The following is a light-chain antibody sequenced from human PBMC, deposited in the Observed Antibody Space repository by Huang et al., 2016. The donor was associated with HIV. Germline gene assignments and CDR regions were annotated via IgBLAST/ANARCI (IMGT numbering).Light chain of an antibody. J-gene: IGKJ3*01. CDR3: QQYNTPPTT. CDR2: GAS. CDR1: QSVGSN. V-gene: IGKV3-15*01. Sequence: EIIMTQSPATLSVSPGERATLSCRASQSVGSNSAWYQQKPGQAPRLLILGASKRATGIPARFSGSGSGTEFTLTISSLQSEDFAVYYCQQYNTPPTTFGPGTRVDLK.